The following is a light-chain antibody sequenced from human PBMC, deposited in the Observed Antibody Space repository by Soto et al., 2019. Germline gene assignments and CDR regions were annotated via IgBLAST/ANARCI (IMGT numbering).Light chain of an antibody. J-gene: IGLJ1*01. CDR1: SSDVGGYNY. CDR3: SSYAGSTNLYV. CDR2: EVS. Sequence: QSARTQPASASGSPGQSVTISCTGTSSDVGGYNYVSWYQHHPGKAPKLMTYEVSKRPSGVPDRFSGSKSGNTASLTVSGLQAEDEADYYCSSYAGSTNLYVFGTGTKLTVL. V-gene: IGLV2-8*01.